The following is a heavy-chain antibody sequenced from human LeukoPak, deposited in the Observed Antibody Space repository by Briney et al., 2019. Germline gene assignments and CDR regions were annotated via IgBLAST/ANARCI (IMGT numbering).Heavy chain of an antibody. D-gene: IGHD2-21*02. CDR2: IYYSGST. V-gene: IGHV4-31*03. J-gene: IGHJ4*02. CDR1: GGSISIGGYY. Sequence: SETLSLTCTVSGGSISIGGYYWSWIRQHPGKGLEWVGYIYYSGSTYYNPSLKSRVTISVDTSKNQFSLKLSSVTAADPAVYYCASGDCYSCFHYWPQGTLVPVPS. CDR3: ASGDCYSCFHY.